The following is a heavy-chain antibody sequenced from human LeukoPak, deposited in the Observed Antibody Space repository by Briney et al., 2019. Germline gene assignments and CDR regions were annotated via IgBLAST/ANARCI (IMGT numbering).Heavy chain of an antibody. V-gene: IGHV3-30-3*01. Sequence: GGSLRLSCAASGFTFSSYAMHWVRQAPGKGLEWAAVISYDGSNKYYADSVKGRFTISRDNSKNTLYLQMNSLRAEDTAVYYCAREYYDILTGYYFDYWGQGTLVTVSS. J-gene: IGHJ4*02. CDR1: GFTFSSYA. CDR3: AREYYDILTGYYFDY. D-gene: IGHD3-9*01. CDR2: ISYDGSNK.